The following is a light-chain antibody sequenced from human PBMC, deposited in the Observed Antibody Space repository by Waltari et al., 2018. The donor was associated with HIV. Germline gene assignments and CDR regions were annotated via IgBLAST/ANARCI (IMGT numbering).Light chain of an antibody. Sequence: QSALTQPASVSGSPGQSITMSCTGTSSDVGSYNLVSWYQHHPGKAPKLMIYEGSKRPSGVSNRFSGSKSGNTASLTISGLQADDEADYYCCSFAGSRHWLFGGGTKLTVL. CDR3: CSFAGSRHWL. CDR2: EGS. J-gene: IGLJ3*02. CDR1: SSDVGSYNL. V-gene: IGLV2-23*01.